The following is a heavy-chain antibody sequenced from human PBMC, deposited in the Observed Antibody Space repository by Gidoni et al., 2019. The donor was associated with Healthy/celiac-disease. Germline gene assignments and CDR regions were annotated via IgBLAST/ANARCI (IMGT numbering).Heavy chain of an antibody. CDR2: IIPICGAA. CDR1: GGTLRSCD. Sequence: QVQLVQPGAAVKKPGPSLKVSCKAFGGTLRSCDTSWVRQAPGQGLEWMGGIIPICGAANYAQKFQGRVTITAYGSTSTAYVELSSLRSEDTAVYCCTRANVLRYFDWLLDSFDIWGQGTMVTVSS. D-gene: IGHD3-9*01. V-gene: IGHV1-69*01. CDR3: TRANVLRYFDWLLDSFDI. J-gene: IGHJ3*02.